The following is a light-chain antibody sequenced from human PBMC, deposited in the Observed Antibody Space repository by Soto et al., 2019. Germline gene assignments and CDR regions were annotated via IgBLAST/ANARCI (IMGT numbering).Light chain of an antibody. CDR3: QQYHDWPPST. J-gene: IGKJ2*01. CDR1: QSVRKD. CDR2: AAS. V-gene: IGKV3D-15*01. Sequence: IVMTQSPATLSASLRERVTLSCRASQSVRKDIAWYQQKPGQAPRLLIYAASARATGVPDRFSGSGSGTDFTLIISSLQSDDFGVYYCQQYHDWPPSTFGQGTNLEI.